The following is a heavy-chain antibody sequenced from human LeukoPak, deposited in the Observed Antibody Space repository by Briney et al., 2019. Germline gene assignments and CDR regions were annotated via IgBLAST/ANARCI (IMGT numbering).Heavy chain of an antibody. CDR1: GGSISSSSDY. V-gene: IGHV4-39*01. CDR2: IYYGETT. D-gene: IGHD1-26*01. Sequence: PSETLSLTCFVSGGSISSSSDYWGWIRQPPGKGLEWIASIYYGETTYYNPSLKSRVTISVDTSKNQFSLKLSSVTAADTAVYYCARGRGAFDIWGQGTMVTVSS. J-gene: IGHJ3*02. CDR3: ARGRGAFDI.